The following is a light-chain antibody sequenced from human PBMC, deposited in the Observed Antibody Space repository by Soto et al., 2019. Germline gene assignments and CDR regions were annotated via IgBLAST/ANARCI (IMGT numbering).Light chain of an antibody. CDR3: QTWGTGTVV. V-gene: IGLV4-69*01. Sequence: QSVLTQSPSASASLGASVKVTCTLSSGHSSYTIAWHQQQPEKGPRYLMKVNGDGSHSKGDGVPDRFSGSSSGAERYLIISSLQSEDEADYYCQTWGTGTVVFGGGTKLTVL. CDR2: VNGDGSH. J-gene: IGLJ2*01. CDR1: SGHSSYT.